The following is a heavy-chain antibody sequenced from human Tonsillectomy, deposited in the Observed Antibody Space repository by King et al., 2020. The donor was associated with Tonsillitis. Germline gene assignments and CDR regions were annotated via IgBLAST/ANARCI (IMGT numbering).Heavy chain of an antibody. CDR2: ISSKAYGGTT. D-gene: IGHD6-6*01. Sequence: VQLVESGGGLVKPGRSLRLSCTASGFTFGDYAMSWFRQAPGKGLEWVGFISSKAYGGTTEYAASVKGRFTISRDDSKSIAYLQMNSLKTEDTAVYYCTREDTDGSSDYWGQGTLVTVSS. J-gene: IGHJ4*02. CDR1: GFTFGDYA. CDR3: TREDTDGSSDY. V-gene: IGHV3-49*05.